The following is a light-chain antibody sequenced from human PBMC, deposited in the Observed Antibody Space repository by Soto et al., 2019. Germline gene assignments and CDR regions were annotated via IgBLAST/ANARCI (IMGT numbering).Light chain of an antibody. V-gene: IGKV4-1*01. J-gene: IGKJ2*01. CDR3: QQYYSSLT. CDR2: WAS. Sequence: DIVMTQSPDSLSVSLGERATINCKSSQTVFHSSYNKDFLAWYQQKPGQPPKLLFYWASTRESGVPARFSGGVSGTDFSLTISSLQPEDVAVYYCQQYYSSLTFGQGTKLEIK. CDR1: QTVFHSSYNKDF.